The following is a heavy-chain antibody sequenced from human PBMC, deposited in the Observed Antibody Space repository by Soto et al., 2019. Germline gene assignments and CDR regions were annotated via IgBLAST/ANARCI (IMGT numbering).Heavy chain of an antibody. Sequence: QVQLVQSGAEVKKPGSSVKVSCQTSGGSFGIYPISWVRQAPGQGLEWVGRVIPILNVANYTQKLHCRLTLTADKSTTTADMELSSLTSEDTAVYYCARESTSGLDYWGQGTLVTVSS. CDR2: VIPILNVA. D-gene: IGHD2-2*01. J-gene: IGHJ4*02. CDR1: GGSFGIYP. V-gene: IGHV1-69*04. CDR3: ARESTSGLDY.